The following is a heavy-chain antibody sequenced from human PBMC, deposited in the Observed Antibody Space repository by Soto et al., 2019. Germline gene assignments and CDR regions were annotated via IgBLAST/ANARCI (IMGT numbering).Heavy chain of an antibody. D-gene: IGHD6-13*01. CDR2: IYWDDDK. Sequence: QITLKESGPTLVKPTQTLTLTCTFSGFSLSTSGVGVGWIRQPPGKALEWLALIYWDDDKRYSPSLKSRLTITKDTSKNQVILTMTKLDPVDTATYYCAHRNGIAAAAPPFDYWGQGTLVTVSS. V-gene: IGHV2-5*02. CDR1: GFSLSTSGVG. CDR3: AHRNGIAAAAPPFDY. J-gene: IGHJ4*02.